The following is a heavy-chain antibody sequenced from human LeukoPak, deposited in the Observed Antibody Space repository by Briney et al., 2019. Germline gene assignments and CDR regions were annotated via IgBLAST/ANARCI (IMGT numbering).Heavy chain of an antibody. Sequence: SETLSLTCSVSVGSIHNYYWSWIRQPPGKGLEWIGHISCSGNTNYNSSLRSRVTISVDTSNNQFSLRLSSVTAADTAVYYCARDSYTGSHFEDTFDIWGQGTMVTASS. D-gene: IGHD1-26*01. CDR3: ARDSYTGSHFEDTFDI. J-gene: IGHJ3*02. V-gene: IGHV4-59*01. CDR1: VGSIHNYY. CDR2: ISCSGNT.